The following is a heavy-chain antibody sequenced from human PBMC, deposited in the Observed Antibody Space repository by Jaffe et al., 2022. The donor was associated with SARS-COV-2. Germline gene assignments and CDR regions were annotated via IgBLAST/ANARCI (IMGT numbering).Heavy chain of an antibody. CDR1: GFTFSSYA. Sequence: EVQLLESGGGLVQPGGSLRLSCAASGFTFSSYAMSWVRQAPGKGLEWVSAISGSGGSTYYADSVKGRFTISRDNSKNTLYLQMNSLRAEDTAVYYCANNEIAVAGTFIPYYGMDVWGQGTTVTVSS. D-gene: IGHD6-19*01. V-gene: IGHV3-23*01. CDR3: ANNEIAVAGTFIPYYGMDV. J-gene: IGHJ6*02. CDR2: ISGSGGST.